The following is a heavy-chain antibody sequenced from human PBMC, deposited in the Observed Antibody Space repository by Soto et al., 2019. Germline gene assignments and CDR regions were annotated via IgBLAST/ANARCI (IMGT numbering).Heavy chain of an antibody. D-gene: IGHD3-9*01. Sequence: ASVKVSCKASGFTFSSSAVQWVRQAREQRLEWIGKIVVGSGNTNYAQKFQERVTITRDMSTSTAYMELSSLRSEDTAFCYCAAFDPGPMGFDPWGQGTLVTAPQ. J-gene: IGHJ5*02. V-gene: IGHV1-58*01. CDR1: GFTFSSSA. CDR3: AAFDPGPMGFDP. CDR2: IVVGSGNT.